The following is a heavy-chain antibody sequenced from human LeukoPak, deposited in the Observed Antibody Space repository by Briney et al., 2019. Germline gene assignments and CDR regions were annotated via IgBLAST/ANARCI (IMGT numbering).Heavy chain of an antibody. J-gene: IGHJ4*02. CDR3: ARTGPRQLIDY. CDR2: IYYSGST. D-gene: IGHD6-19*01. Sequence: SETLSLTCTVSGGSISSYYWSWIRQPPGKGLESIGYIYYSGSTNYNPSLKSRVTISVDTSKNQFSLKLSSVTAADTAVYYRARTGPRQLIDYWGQGTLVTVSS. CDR1: GGSISSYY. V-gene: IGHV4-59*01.